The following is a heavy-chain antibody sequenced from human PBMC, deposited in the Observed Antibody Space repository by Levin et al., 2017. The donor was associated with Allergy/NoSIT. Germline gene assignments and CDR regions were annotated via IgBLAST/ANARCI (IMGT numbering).Heavy chain of an antibody. J-gene: IGHJ4*02. Sequence: SETLSLTCTVPGGSISGGGYHWTWIRQHPETGLEWIGYIYYSGSTFYNPSLKSRLMISVDPSKNQFTLNVSSVTAADTAVYYCAREDGSTYDCWGQGALVTVAS. CDR1: GGSISGGGYH. CDR3: AREDGSTYDC. V-gene: IGHV4-31*03. D-gene: IGHD2-2*03. CDR2: IYYSGST.